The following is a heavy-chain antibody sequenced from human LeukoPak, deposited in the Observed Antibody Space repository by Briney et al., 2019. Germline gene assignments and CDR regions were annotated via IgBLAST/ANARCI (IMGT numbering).Heavy chain of an antibody. D-gene: IGHD3-22*01. V-gene: IGHV1-69*04. CDR2: IIPILGIA. J-gene: IGHJ4*02. CDR3: AREPYYDSSGHFHFDY. CDR1: GGTFSSYT. Sequence: APVKVSCKASGGTFSSYTISWVRQAPGQGLEWVGRIIPILGIANYAQKFQGRVTITADKSTSTAYMELSSLRSEDTAVYYCAREPYYDSSGHFHFDYWGQGTQVTVSS.